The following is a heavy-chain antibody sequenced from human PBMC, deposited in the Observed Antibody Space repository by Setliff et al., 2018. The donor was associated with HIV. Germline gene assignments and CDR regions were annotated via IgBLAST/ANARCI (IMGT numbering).Heavy chain of an antibody. V-gene: IGHV4-59*06. CDR1: GGSLSSYY. Sequence: SETLSLTCFVSGGSLSSYYWSWIRQHPGKGLEWIGYIYYSVSTHYNPSLKSRVTISVDTSKNKFALKLSSVTAAATAVYYCARGNYGDYLRYFDRWGRGTLVTVSS. CDR3: ARGNYGDYLRYFDR. D-gene: IGHD4-17*01. CDR2: IYYSVST. J-gene: IGHJ2*01.